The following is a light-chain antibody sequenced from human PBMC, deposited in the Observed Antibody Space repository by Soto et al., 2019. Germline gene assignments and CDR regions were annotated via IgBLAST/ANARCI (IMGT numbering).Light chain of an antibody. CDR1: QGISSY. Sequence: DIQMTQSPSSLSATVGDRVTITCRASQGISSYLAWYQQKPGKVPKLLIYGASTLHSGVPSRFSGSGSGTDFTLTFNSLQLEDVATYYCQRYNSVPNTFGPGTKVDIK. J-gene: IGKJ3*01. CDR2: GAS. V-gene: IGKV1-27*01. CDR3: QRYNSVPNT.